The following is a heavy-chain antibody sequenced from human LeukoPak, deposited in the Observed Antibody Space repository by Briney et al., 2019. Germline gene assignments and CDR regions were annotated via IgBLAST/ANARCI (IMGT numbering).Heavy chain of an antibody. Sequence: SETLSLTCTVSGGYIITSGHYWGWIRQPPGKGLEWIGSVYYTGVTSTTPFFRSRMSISVDTSKNQFSLNLTSVTAADAAVYYCARERASSGGHNWFDPWGQGTLVTVSS. V-gene: IGHV4-39*07. D-gene: IGHD4-23*01. CDR3: ARERASSGGHNWFDP. CDR2: VYYTGVT. J-gene: IGHJ5*02. CDR1: GGYIITSGHY.